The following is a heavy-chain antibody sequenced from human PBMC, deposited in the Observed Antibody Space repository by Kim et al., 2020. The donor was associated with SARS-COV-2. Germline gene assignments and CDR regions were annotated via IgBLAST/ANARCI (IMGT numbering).Heavy chain of an antibody. Sequence: GGSLRLSCAASGFSFSDYWMTWVRQVPGKGPEWVANIKEDGSAKYYVDSVKGRFTISRDNTKNSLYLQMNSLRAEDTAVYYCARGGASSIWIDYWGQGTLVTVSS. CDR2: IKEDGSAK. V-gene: IGHV3-7*03. J-gene: IGHJ4*02. CDR1: GFSFSDYW. CDR3: ARGGASSIWIDY. D-gene: IGHD6-6*01.